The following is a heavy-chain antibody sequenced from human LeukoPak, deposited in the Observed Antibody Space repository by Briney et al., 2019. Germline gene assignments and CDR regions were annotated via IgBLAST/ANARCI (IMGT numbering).Heavy chain of an antibody. J-gene: IGHJ3*02. Sequence: PGRSLRLSCAASGFTFSSFWMHWVRQAPGKGLLWLSRVNGDGNITTYADSVRGRFTISRDNAKNTLYLQMNGLRAEDTAVYYCARRGLVPAFDIWGQGTMVSVTS. V-gene: IGHV3-74*01. CDR1: GFTFSSFW. CDR2: VNGDGNIT. D-gene: IGHD3-10*02. CDR3: ARRGLVPAFDI.